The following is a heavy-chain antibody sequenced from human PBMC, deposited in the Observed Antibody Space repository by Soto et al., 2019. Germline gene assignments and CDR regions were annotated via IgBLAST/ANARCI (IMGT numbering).Heavy chain of an antibody. V-gene: IGHV3-23*01. CDR1: GFTFSDYA. J-gene: IGHJ6*02. CDR2: ITGSGADT. CDR3: VRKLLSGVTIGCYGMDV. D-gene: IGHD2-15*01. Sequence: EVQLSESGGGLEQPGGSLRLSCAASGFTFSDYAMRWVRQAPGKGLEWVSSITGSGADTYYADSVKGRFTISRDNSKHTLSLQMNSLRAEDTAVYDCVRKLLSGVTIGCYGMDVLGQGTTVSVSS.